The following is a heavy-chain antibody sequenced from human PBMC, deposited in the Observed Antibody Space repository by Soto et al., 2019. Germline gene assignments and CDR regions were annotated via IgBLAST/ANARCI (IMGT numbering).Heavy chain of an antibody. CDR2: IVVGSGNT. CDR3: AADLYSSFNWFDP. J-gene: IGHJ5*02. Sequence: GASVKVSCKASGFTFTSSAVQWVRQARGQRLEWIGWIVVGSGNTNYAQKFQERVTITRDVSTSTAYMELSSLRSEDTAVYYCAADLYSSFNWFDPWGQGTLVTVSS. CDR1: GFTFTSSA. V-gene: IGHV1-58*01. D-gene: IGHD6-6*01.